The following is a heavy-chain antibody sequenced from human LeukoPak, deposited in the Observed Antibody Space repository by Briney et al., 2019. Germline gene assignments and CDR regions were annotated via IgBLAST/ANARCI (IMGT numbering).Heavy chain of an antibody. V-gene: IGHV3-21*01. CDR2: ISSSSNYI. D-gene: IGHD1-26*01. Sequence: GGSLRLSCAASGFTFSSYNMNWVRQAQGKGLEWVASISSSSNYIYYVDSVKGRFTISRDNAKNSLYLQMNSLRAEDTAVYYCARGGSYFDYWGQGTLVTVSS. CDR1: GFTFSSYN. J-gene: IGHJ4*02. CDR3: ARGGSYFDY.